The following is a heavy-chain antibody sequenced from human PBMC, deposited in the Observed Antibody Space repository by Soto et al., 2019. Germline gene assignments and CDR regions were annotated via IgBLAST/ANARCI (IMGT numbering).Heavy chain of an antibody. D-gene: IGHD6-6*01. CDR3: ATTRSFSQGFYYYGMDV. V-gene: IGHV5-51*01. CDR1: GYSFATYW. J-gene: IGHJ6*02. CDR2: IHPGDSDI. Sequence: GESLKISCKGSGYSFATYWIGWVRQRPGKGLEWMGIIHPGDSDIYHNPSFQAQVTISADKSISTAYLQWSSLEASDTAIYFCATTRSFSQGFYYYGMDVWGQGTTVTVSS.